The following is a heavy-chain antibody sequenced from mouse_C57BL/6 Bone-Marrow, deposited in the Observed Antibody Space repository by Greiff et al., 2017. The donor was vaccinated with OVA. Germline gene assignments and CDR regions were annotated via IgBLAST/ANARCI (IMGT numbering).Heavy chain of an antibody. D-gene: IGHD2-3*01. CDR2: IDPSDSYT. CDR1: GYTFTSYW. Sequence: VQLQQPGAELVRPGTSVKLSCKASGYTFTSYWMHWVKQRPGQGLEWIGVIDPSDSYTNYNQKFKGKATLTVDTSSSTAYMQLSSLTSEDSAVYYCARWLLRGYWGQGTLVTVSA. V-gene: IGHV1-59*01. J-gene: IGHJ3*01. CDR3: ARWLLRGY.